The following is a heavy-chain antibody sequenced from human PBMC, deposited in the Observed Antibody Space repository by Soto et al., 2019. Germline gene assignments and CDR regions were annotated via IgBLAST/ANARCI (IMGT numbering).Heavy chain of an antibody. Sequence: PGGSLRLSCAASGFTFNTYGMHWVRQAPGKGLEWVAVISYDGSYKYYADSVKDRFTISRDNSKDTLYLQMNSLRAEDTAVYYCAKDRPQGWYNWNDMGAFDIWGRGTTVTVSS. J-gene: IGHJ3*02. CDR2: ISYDGSYK. CDR3: AKDRPQGWYNWNDMGAFDI. V-gene: IGHV3-30*18. CDR1: GFTFNTYG. D-gene: IGHD1-1*01.